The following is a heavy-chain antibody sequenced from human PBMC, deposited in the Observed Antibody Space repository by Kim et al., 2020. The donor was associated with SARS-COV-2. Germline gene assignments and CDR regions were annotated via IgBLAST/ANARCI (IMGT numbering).Heavy chain of an antibody. J-gene: IGHJ3*02. CDR3: ARDQQFWSGYSITEYAFDI. V-gene: IGHV1-69*13. Sequence: SVKVSCKASGGTFSSYAISWVRQAPGQGLEWMGGIIPIFGTANYAQKFQGRVTITADESTSTAYMELSSLRSEDTAVYYCARDQQFWSGYSITEYAFDIWGQGTMVTVSS. CDR1: GGTFSSYA. D-gene: IGHD3-3*01. CDR2: IIPIFGTA.